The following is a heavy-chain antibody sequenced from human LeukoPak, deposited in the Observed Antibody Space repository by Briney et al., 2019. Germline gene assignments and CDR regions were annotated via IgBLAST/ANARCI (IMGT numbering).Heavy chain of an antibody. CDR1: GYTFTGYY. V-gene: IGHV1-2*06. CDR2: INPNSGGT. D-gene: IGHD1-14*01. Sequence: ASVKVSCKASGYTFTGYYMHWVRQAPGQGLEGMGRINPNSGGTNYAQKFQGRVTMTMDTSLSTAYMELSRMGSGETAVYYCAREAKADNGFYYYYMDVWGKETTVTVSS. CDR3: AREAKADNGFYYYYMDV. J-gene: IGHJ6*03.